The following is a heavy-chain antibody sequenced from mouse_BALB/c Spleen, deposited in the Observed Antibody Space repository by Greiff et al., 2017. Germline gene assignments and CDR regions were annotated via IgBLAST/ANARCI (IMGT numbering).Heavy chain of an antibody. Sequence: EVQLVESGPGLVKPSQSLSLTCTVTGYSITSDYAWNWIRQFPGNKLEWMGYISYSGSTSYNPSLKSRISITRDTSKNQFFLQLNSVTTEDTATYYCARGEVRYAMDYWGQGTSVTVSS. CDR1: GYSITSDYA. CDR3: ARGEVRYAMDY. D-gene: IGHD2-14*01. V-gene: IGHV3-2*02. J-gene: IGHJ4*01. CDR2: ISYSGST.